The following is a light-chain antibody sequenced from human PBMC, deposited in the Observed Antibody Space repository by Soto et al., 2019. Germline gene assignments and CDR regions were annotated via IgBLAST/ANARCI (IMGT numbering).Light chain of an antibody. J-gene: IGLJ2*01. CDR3: ETWDSNTRV. Sequence: QLVLTQSSSASASLGSSVKLTCTLSSGHSSYIIAWHQQQPGKAPRYLMKLEGSGSYNKGSRVPDRFSGSSSGADRYLTISNLQFEDEADYFCETWDSNTRVFGGGTKLTVL. CDR1: SGHSSYI. CDR2: LEGSGSY. V-gene: IGLV4-60*02.